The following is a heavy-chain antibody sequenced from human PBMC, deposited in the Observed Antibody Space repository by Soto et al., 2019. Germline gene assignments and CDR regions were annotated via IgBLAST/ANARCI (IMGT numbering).Heavy chain of an antibody. CDR1: GYKFTTFW. CDR3: ARPASGGSRDAFDV. J-gene: IGHJ3*01. D-gene: IGHD2-15*01. V-gene: IGHV5-10-1*01. CDR2: IDPTDSFT. Sequence: GESLKISCKASGYKFTTFWLNWVRQTPGKGLEWLGRIDPTDSFTNYSPPFEGHVTISVDRSISTAYLQWNSLQASDTAIYYCARPASGGSRDAFDVCGQVTTVTV.